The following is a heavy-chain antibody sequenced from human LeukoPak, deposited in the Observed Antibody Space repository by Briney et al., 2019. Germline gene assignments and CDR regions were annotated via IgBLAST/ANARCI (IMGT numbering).Heavy chain of an antibody. CDR3: AREEEGELPDY. CDR1: GFPFSGHA. Sequence: GRSLRLSCTASGFPFSGHAMHWIRQAPGKGPEWLALISYDGSSEFYADSVKGRLTISRDNSKNTLYLQVNSLRPEDTAVYFCAREEEGELPDYWGQGTQVTVSS. V-gene: IGHV3-30*01. CDR2: ISYDGSSE. D-gene: IGHD1-26*01. J-gene: IGHJ4*02.